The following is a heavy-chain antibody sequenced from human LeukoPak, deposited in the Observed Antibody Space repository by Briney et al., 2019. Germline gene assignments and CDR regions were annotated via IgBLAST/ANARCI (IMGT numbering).Heavy chain of an antibody. CDR3: ARDLSHYYGSGSHPPPIKYYYYGMDV. CDR1: GYTFTGYY. J-gene: IGHJ6*02. D-gene: IGHD3-10*01. V-gene: IGHV1-2*02. Sequence: GASVKVSCKASGYTFTGYYMHWVRQAPGQGLEWMGWINPNSGGTNYAQKFQGRVTMTRDTSISTAYMELSRLRSDDTAVYYCARDLSHYYGSGSHPPPIKYYYYGMDVWGQGTTVTVSS. CDR2: INPNSGGT.